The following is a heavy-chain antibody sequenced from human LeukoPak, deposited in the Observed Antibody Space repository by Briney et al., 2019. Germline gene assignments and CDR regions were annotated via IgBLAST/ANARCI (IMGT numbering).Heavy chain of an antibody. CDR2: IKQDGSEK. CDR3: IRHIPSVASCGGDCYSALGFDC. CDR1: GFTFSSCW. V-gene: IGHV3-7*05. Sequence: PGGSLRLSCAASGFTFSSCWMSWVRQAPGKGPEWVANIKQDGSEKYYVDSVKGRFTISRDNAKNSLYLQMNSLRAEDTAVYYCIRHIPSVASCGGDCYSALGFDCWGQGTPVTVSS. D-gene: IGHD2-21*02. J-gene: IGHJ4*02.